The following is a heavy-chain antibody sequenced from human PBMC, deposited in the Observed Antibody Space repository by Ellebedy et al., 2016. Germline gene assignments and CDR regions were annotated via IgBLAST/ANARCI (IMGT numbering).Heavy chain of an antibody. Sequence: ASVKVSCXASGYTFTSYGISWVRQAPGQGLEWMGWMNPNSGNTGYAQKFQGRVTMTRNTSISTAYMELSSLRSEDTAVYYCARDSGSGEFNYWGQGTLVTVSS. CDR3: ARDSGSGEFNY. CDR1: GYTFTSYG. CDR2: MNPNSGNT. J-gene: IGHJ4*02. V-gene: IGHV1-8*02. D-gene: IGHD6-19*01.